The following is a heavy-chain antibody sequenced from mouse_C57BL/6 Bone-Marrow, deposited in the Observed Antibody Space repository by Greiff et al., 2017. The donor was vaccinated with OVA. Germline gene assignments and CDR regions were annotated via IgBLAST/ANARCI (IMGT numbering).Heavy chain of an antibody. CDR1: GYTFTSYW. D-gene: IGHD4-1*01. V-gene: IGHV1-61*01. J-gene: IGHJ2*01. Sequence: VQLQQPGAELVRPGSSVKLSCKASGYTFTSYWMDWVKQRPGQGLEWIGNIYPSDSETHYNQKFKDKATLTVDKSSSTAYMQLSSLTSEDSAVYYCARLGGGTNDYWGQGTTLTVSS. CDR2: IYPSDSET. CDR3: ARLGGGTNDY.